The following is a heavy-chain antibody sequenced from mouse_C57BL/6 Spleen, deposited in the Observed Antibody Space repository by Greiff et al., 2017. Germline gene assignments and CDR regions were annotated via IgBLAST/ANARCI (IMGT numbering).Heavy chain of an antibody. CDR3: ARGTYYSNYFDY. D-gene: IGHD2-5*01. J-gene: IGHJ2*01. Sequence: EVKVEESGGGLVNPGGSLKLSCAASGFTFSSYAMSWVRQTPEKRLEWVATISDGGSYTYYPDNVKGRFTISRDNAKNNLYLQMSHLKSEDTAMYYCARGTYYSNYFDYWGQGTTLTVSS. CDR1: GFTFSSYA. V-gene: IGHV5-4*03. CDR2: ISDGGSYT.